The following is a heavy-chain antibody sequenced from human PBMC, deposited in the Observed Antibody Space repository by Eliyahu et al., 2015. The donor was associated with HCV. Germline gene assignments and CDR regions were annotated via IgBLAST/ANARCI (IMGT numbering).Heavy chain of an antibody. CDR1: GFXFRGSA. Sequence: EVQLVEXGGGLVQPGGSLKLSCAASGFXFRGSAXPWVRQASGKGLEWVGRIRSKANSYATAYAASVKGRFTISRDDSKNTAYLQMNSLKTEDTAVYYCTRHGTGWELPTDYYYGMDVWGQGTTVTVSS. D-gene: IGHD1-26*01. CDR2: IRSKANSYAT. CDR3: TRHGTGWELPTDYYYGMDV. J-gene: IGHJ6*02. V-gene: IGHV3-73*01.